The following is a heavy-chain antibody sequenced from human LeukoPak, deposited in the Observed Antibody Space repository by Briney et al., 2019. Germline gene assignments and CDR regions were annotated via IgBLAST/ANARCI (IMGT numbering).Heavy chain of an antibody. CDR1: GFTFSSYG. J-gene: IGHJ6*03. CDR3: ARRSKGVVVATFEYYYYMDV. Sequence: GGSLRLSCAASGFTFSSYGMHWVRQAPCKGLEWVALILDDGSNKYYADSVKGRFTISRDNSKNTLYLQMNSLRAEDTAVYYRARRSKGVVVATFEYYYYMDVWGKGTTVTISS. V-gene: IGHV3-30*02. D-gene: IGHD2-15*01. CDR2: ILDDGSNK.